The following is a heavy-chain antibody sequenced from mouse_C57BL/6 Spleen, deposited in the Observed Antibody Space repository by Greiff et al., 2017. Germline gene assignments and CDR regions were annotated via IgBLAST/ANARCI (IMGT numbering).Heavy chain of an antibody. Sequence: EVKLMESGGGLVKPGGSLKLSCAASGFTFSSYAMSWVRQTPEKRLEWVATISDGGSYTYYPDNVKGRFTISRDNAKNNLYLQMSHLKSEDTAMYYFARGGRAYGSSYWYFDVWGTGTTVTVSS. CDR2: ISDGGSYT. J-gene: IGHJ1*03. CDR3: ARGGRAYGSSYWYFDV. V-gene: IGHV5-4*03. D-gene: IGHD1-1*01. CDR1: GFTFSSYA.